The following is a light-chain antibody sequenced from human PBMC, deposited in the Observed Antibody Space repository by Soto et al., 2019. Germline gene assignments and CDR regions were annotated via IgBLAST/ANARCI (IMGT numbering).Light chain of an antibody. CDR2: DAS. V-gene: IGKV3-11*01. Sequence: EIALTQSPATLCLSPGERATLSCRASQSISTYLAWYQQKPGQAPRLLIYDASDRATGIPSRFSGSGSGTDFTLTISSLEPEDFAVYYCQQRSDWPLTFGGGTKVEIK. J-gene: IGKJ4*01. CDR3: QQRSDWPLT. CDR1: QSISTY.